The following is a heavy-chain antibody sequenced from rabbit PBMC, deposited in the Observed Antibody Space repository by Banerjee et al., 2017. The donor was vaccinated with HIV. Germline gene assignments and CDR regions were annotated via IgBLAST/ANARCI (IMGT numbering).Heavy chain of an antibody. D-gene: IGHD8-1*01. CDR2: IYAGSSGST. V-gene: IGHV1S40*01. CDR1: GFSFSSNYY. J-gene: IGHJ6*01. CDR3: ARGIYGGGRGSYWGYYGMDL. Sequence: QSLEESGGDLVKPGASLTLTCTASGFSFSSNYYMCWVRQAPGKGLEWIACIYAGSSGSTYYASWAKGRFTISKTSSTTVTLQMTSLTAADTATYFCARGIYGGGRGSYWGYYGMDLWGPGTLVTVS.